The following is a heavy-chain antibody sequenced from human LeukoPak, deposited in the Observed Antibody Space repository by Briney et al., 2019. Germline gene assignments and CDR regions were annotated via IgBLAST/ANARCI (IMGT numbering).Heavy chain of an antibody. V-gene: IGHV1-2*06. Sequence: GASVKVSCKASGYTFTGYYMHWVRQAPGQGLEWMGRINPNSGGTNYAQKFQGRVTMTRDTPISTAYMELSRLRSDDTAVYYCARDQVIVVPPEYYFDYWGQGTLVTVSS. CDR3: ARDQVIVVPPEYYFDY. D-gene: IGHD3-22*01. CDR1: GYTFTGYY. J-gene: IGHJ4*02. CDR2: INPNSGGT.